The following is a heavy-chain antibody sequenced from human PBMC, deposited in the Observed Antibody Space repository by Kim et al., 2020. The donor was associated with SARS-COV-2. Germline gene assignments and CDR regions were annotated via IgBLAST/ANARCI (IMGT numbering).Heavy chain of an antibody. D-gene: IGHD4-17*01. CDR1: GFTFSSYG. CDR3: AKAPRRTTVRDWYFDL. Sequence: GGSLRLSCAASGFTFSSYGMHWVRQAPGKGLEWVAVIWYDGSNKYYADSVKGRFTISRDNSKNTLYLQMNSLRAEDTAVYYCAKAPRRTTVRDWYFDLWGRGTLVTVSS. J-gene: IGHJ2*01. CDR2: IWYDGSNK. V-gene: IGHV3-33*06.